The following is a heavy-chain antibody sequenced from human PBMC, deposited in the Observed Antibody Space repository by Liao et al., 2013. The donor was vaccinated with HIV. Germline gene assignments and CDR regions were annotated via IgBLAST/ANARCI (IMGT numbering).Heavy chain of an antibody. CDR2: IYYSGST. V-gene: IGHV4-59*01. Sequence: QVQLQESGPGLVKPSETLSLTCTVSGGSISSYYWSWIRQPPGKGLEWIGYIYYSGSTNYNPSLKSRVTISVDTSKNQFSLKLSSVTAADTAVYYCARDGKERVWFGEFAWADAFRYLGPRDKWSPSLQ. D-gene: IGHD3-10*01. CDR3: ARDGKERVWFGEFAWADAFRY. J-gene: IGHJ3*02. CDR1: GGSISSYY.